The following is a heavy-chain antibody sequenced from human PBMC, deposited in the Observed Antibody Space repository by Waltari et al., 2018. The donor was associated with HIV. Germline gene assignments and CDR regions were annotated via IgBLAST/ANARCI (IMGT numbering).Heavy chain of an antibody. CDR1: GYIFNTNT. CDR3: ARGASTLVY. J-gene: IGHJ4*02. V-gene: IGHV1-18*01. D-gene: IGHD2-8*02. CDR2: ISGYNGNT. Sequence: QVQLVPSAAERTKPGASVKVSCKPSGYIFNTNTITWVRQAPGQGLEWMGWISGYNGNTDYAQKFQGRVTMTIDISTSTAYMEMRSLRSDDTAIYYCARGASTLVYWGQGTLVTVSS.